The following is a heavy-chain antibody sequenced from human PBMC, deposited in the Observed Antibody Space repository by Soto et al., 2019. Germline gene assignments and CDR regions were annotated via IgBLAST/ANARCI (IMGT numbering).Heavy chain of an antibody. V-gene: IGHV3-23*01. J-gene: IGHJ6*02. CDR1: GFTFSSYA. CDR2: ISGSGGST. Sequence: GSLRLSCAASGFTFSSYAMSWVRQAPGKGLEWVSAISGSGGSTYYADSVKGRFTISRDNSKNTLYLQMNSLRAEDTAVYYCAKSWNNSPYYYYGMDVWGQGTTVTVSS. D-gene: IGHD1-1*01. CDR3: AKSWNNSPYYYYGMDV.